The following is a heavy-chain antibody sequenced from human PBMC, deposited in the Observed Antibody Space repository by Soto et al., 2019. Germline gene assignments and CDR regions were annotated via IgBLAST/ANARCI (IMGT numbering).Heavy chain of an antibody. V-gene: IGHV1-69*01. J-gene: IGHJ6*02. CDR2: IIPILGTT. Sequence: QVQLVQSGAEVKKPGSSVKVSCKDSGGTFSSYGISWVRQAPGQGLEWMGGIIPILGTTSTAQKFQGRITMTADESTSTADMELSSLRSEDTAMYYCVRVGSDLLVFGELIYETYYYYAMNVWGQGTTVTVSS. D-gene: IGHD3-10*01. CDR1: GGTFSSYG. CDR3: VRVGSDLLVFGELIYETYYYYAMNV.